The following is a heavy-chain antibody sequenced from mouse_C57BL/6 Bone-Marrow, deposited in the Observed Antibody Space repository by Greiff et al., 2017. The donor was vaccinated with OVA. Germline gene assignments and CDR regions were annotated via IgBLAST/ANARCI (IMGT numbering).Heavy chain of an antibody. V-gene: IGHV1-15*01. CDR3: TRRDPTTVVRYFDV. Sequence: QVQLKESGAELVRPGASVTLSCKASGYTFTDYEMHWVKQTPVHGLEWIGAIDPETGGTAYNQKFKGKAILTADKSSSTAYMELRSLTSEDSAVYYCTRRDPTTVVRYFDVWGTGTTVTVSS. J-gene: IGHJ1*03. CDR1: GYTFTDYE. D-gene: IGHD1-1*01. CDR2: IDPETGGT.